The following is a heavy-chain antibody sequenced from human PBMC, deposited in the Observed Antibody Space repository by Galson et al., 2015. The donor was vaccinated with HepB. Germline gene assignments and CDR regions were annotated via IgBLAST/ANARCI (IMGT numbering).Heavy chain of an antibody. CDR1: GFTFSSYG. V-gene: IGHV3-30*18. CDR2: ISYDGSNK. Sequence: SLRLSCAASGFTFSSYGMHWVRQAPGKGLEWVAVISYDGSNKYYADSVKGRFTISRDNSKNTLYLQMNSLRAEDTAVYYCAKDRGGMVRGAGGVDVWGQGTTVTVSS. CDR3: AKDRGGMVRGAGGVDV. J-gene: IGHJ6*02. D-gene: IGHD3-10*01.